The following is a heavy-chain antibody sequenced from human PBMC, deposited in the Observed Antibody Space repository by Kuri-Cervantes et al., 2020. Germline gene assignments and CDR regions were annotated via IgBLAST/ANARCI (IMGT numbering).Heavy chain of an antibody. J-gene: IGHJ6*02. CDR2: IIPIFGTA. CDR3: ASRVTGTTMDYYYYGMDV. CDR1: GGTFSSYA. D-gene: IGHD1-20*01. Sequence: SVKVSCKASGGTFSSYAISWVRQAPGQGREWMGGIIPIFGTANYAQKFQGRVTMTRDTSTGTVYMELSSLRSEDTAVYYCASRVTGTTMDYYYYGMDVWGQGTTVTVSS. V-gene: IGHV1-69*05.